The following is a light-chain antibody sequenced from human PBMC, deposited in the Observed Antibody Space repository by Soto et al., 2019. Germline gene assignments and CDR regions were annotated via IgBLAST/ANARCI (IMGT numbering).Light chain of an antibody. J-gene: IGKJ3*01. CDR3: QQYGSSLFT. CDR1: QSVSSSY. V-gene: IGKV3-20*01. CDR2: GAS. Sequence: EIVLTQSPCTLSLSPGERATLSCRASQSVSSSYLAWYQQKPGQAPRLLIYGASSRATGIPDRFSGSGSGTDFTLTISRLEPEDFAVYYCQQYGSSLFTFGPGTKVDIQ.